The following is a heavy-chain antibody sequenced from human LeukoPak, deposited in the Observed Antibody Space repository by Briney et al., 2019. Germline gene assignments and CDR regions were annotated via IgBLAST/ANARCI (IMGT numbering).Heavy chain of an antibody. J-gene: IGHJ3*02. Sequence: GGSLRLSCAASGFTFSTYAMSWVRRAPGKGLEWVSSISSSSSYIYYADSVKGRFTISRDNAKNSLYLQMNSLRAEDTAVYYCARVYDSSGYPDAFDIWGQGTMATVSS. CDR2: ISSSSSYI. D-gene: IGHD3-22*01. CDR3: ARVYDSSGYPDAFDI. V-gene: IGHV3-21*01. CDR1: GFTFSTYA.